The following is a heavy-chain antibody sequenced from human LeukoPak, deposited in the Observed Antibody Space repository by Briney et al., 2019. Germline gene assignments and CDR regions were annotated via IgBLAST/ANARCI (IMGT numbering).Heavy chain of an antibody. CDR1: GFTFNSYS. CDR2: ISGSNSYI. V-gene: IGHV3-21*01. CDR3: ARDSGSKRSHDY. J-gene: IGHJ4*02. Sequence: GGSLRLSCAASGFTFNSYSMNWVRQAPGKGLEWVSSISGSNSYIYYADSMRGRFTISRDNAKNSLYLQMNSLRAEDTAVYYCARDSGSKRSHDYWGQGTLVTVSS. D-gene: IGHD6-13*01.